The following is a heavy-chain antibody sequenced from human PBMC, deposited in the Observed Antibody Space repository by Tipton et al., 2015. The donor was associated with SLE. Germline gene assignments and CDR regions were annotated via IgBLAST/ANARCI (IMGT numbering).Heavy chain of an antibody. J-gene: IGHJ4*02. V-gene: IGHV4-4*02. CDR1: GGSLSTNDF. CDR2: ISHTGST. Sequence: GSLRLSCGISGGSLSTNDFWSWVRQLPGKGLEWIAEISHTGSTNVNSSLKSRVSISVDTSKNQFSLKLSSVTAADTAVYYCAREIGGGSNDYWGQGTLVTVSS. D-gene: IGHD1-26*01. CDR3: AREIGGGSNDY.